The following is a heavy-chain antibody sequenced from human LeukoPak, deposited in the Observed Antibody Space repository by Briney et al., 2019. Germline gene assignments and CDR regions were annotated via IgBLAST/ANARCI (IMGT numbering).Heavy chain of an antibody. CDR1: GGSISSSTYY. CDR3: ARDQIDYYGSGSYFNWFDP. CDR2: IFYSGST. V-gene: IGHV4-39*07. D-gene: IGHD3-10*01. J-gene: IGHJ5*02. Sequence: SETLSLTCTVSGGSISSSTYYGGWIRQPPGKGLEWIGRIFYSGSTNYNPSLKSRVTISVDTSKNQFSLKLSSVTAADTAVYYCARDQIDYYGSGSYFNWFDPWGQGTLVTVSS.